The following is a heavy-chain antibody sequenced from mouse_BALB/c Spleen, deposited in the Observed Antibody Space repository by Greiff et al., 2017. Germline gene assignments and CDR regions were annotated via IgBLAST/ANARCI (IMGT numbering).Heavy chain of an antibody. Sequence: VQLQQSGAELVRPGAFVKLSCKASGFNIKDYYMPWVKQRPEQGLEWIGWIDPENGNTIYDPKFQGKASITADTSSNTAYLQLSSLTSEDTAVYYCAKGITGDPFAYWGQGTLVTVSA. D-gene: IGHD2-4*01. CDR1: GFNIKDYY. J-gene: IGHJ3*01. CDR2: IDPENGNT. V-gene: IGHV14-1*02. CDR3: AKGITGDPFAY.